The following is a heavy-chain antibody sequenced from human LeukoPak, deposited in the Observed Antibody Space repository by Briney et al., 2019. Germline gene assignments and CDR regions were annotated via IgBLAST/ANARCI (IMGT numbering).Heavy chain of an antibody. Sequence: GASVKVSCKASGYTFTNYYMHWVRQAPGQGLEWMGGIIPIFGKADYAQKFQDRVTITADEPTSTAYMELSSLRSEDTALYYCARAGEYCSGGSCYSGVYFDYWGQGTLVTVSS. CDR2: IIPIFGKA. CDR1: GYTFTNYY. CDR3: ARAGEYCSGGSCYSGVYFDY. D-gene: IGHD2-15*01. J-gene: IGHJ4*02. V-gene: IGHV1-69*13.